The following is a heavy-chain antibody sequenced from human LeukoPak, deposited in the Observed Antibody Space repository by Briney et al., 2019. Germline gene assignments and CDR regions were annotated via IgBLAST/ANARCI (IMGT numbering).Heavy chain of an antibody. J-gene: IGHJ5*02. CDR3: ATNSGYDTWFDP. V-gene: IGHV4-59*08. CDR1: GGPISSYY. CDR2: IYYSGST. D-gene: IGHD5-12*01. Sequence: PSETLSLTCTVSGGPISSYYWSWIRQPPGKGLEWIGYIYYSGSTNYNPSLKSRVTISVDTSKNQFSLKLSSVTAADTAVYYCATNSGYDTWFDPWGQGTLVTVSS.